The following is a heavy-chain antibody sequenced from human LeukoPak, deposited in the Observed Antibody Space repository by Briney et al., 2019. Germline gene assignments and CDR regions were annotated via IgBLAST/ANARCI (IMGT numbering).Heavy chain of an antibody. CDR1: GFTFSSYW. D-gene: IGHD6-6*01. V-gene: IGHV3-74*01. J-gene: IGHJ4*02. Sequence: PGGSLRLSCAASGFTFSSYWMHWVRQAPGKGLVWVSRINSDGSSTSYADSVKGRFTISRDNAKNTLYLQMNSLRAEDTAVYYCTRFEYSSSPFDYWGQGTLVTVSS. CDR2: INSDGSST. CDR3: TRFEYSSSPFDY.